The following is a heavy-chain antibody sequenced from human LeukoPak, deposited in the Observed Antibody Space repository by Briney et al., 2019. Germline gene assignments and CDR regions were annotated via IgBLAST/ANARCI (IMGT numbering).Heavy chain of an antibody. Sequence: GGSLRLSCQASGFTFHMYAMSWVRQAPGKGLEWVASMCGTAGCTFYPDSVKGRFTISRDNSKNVLYLRMNSLTAEDTAIYYCAKDRPNFHENSGHYYRRDGDSWGQGTLVTVSS. CDR2: MCGTAGCT. CDR3: AKDRPNFHENSGHYYRRDGDS. CDR1: GFTFHMYA. V-gene: IGHV3-23*01. J-gene: IGHJ5*01. D-gene: IGHD3-22*01.